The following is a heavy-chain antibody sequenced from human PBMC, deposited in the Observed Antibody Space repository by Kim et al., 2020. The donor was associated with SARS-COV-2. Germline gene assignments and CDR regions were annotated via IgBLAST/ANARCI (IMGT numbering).Heavy chain of an antibody. CDR3: AKGVDIVATITGMYV. J-gene: IGHJ6*02. V-gene: IGHV3-30*02. Sequence: VKGRITTSTDNAKNTLYLQMSSLRAEDTAVYYCAKGVDIVATITGMYVWGQGTTVTVSS. D-gene: IGHD5-12*01.